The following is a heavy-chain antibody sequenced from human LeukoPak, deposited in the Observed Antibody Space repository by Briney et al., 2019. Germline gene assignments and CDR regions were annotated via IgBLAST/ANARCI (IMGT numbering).Heavy chain of an antibody. CDR1: GGSISSGSYY. CDR2: IYSSGST. CDR3: ARESGSYLWRSWLNP. J-gene: IGHJ5*02. D-gene: IGHD3-16*01. Sequence: SETLSHTCTVSGGSISSGSYYCNWIRQPAGKGLEWIGRIYSSGSTNYNPSLKSRVTISVDTSKNQFSLKLNSVTAADTAVYYCARESGSYLWRSWLNPWGQGTLVTVSS. V-gene: IGHV4-61*02.